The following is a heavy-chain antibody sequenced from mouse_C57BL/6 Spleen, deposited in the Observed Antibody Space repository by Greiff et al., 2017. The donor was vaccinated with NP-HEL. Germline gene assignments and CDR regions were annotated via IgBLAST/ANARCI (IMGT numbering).Heavy chain of an antibody. Sequence: EVQLQQSGPELVKPGASVKMSCKASGYTFTDYNMHWVKQSHGKSLEWIGYINPNNGGTSYNQKFKGKATLTVNKSSSTAYMELRSLTSEDSAVYYCAREVTTVYYFDYWGQGTTLTVSS. D-gene: IGHD2-2*01. CDR2: INPNNGGT. CDR3: AREVTTVYYFDY. CDR1: GYTFTDYN. J-gene: IGHJ2*01. V-gene: IGHV1-22*01.